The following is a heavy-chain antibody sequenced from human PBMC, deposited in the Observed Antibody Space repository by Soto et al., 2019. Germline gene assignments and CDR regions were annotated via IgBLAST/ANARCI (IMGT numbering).Heavy chain of an antibody. J-gene: IGHJ6*03. CDR2: MNPNSGNT. CDR3: AATGSGYDYERGYYYYMDV. D-gene: IGHD5-12*01. V-gene: IGHV1-8*01. Sequence: QVQLVQSGAEVKKPGASVKVSCKASGYTFTSYDINWVRQANGQGLEWMGWMNPNSGNTGYAQKFQGRVTMTRNTSISTAYMELSSLRSEDTAVYYCAATGSGYDYERGYYYYMDVWGKGTTVTVSS. CDR1: GYTFTSYD.